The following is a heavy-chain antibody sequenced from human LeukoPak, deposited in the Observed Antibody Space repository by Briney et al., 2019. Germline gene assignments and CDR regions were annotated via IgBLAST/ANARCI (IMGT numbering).Heavy chain of an antibody. CDR2: INPSGGST. CDR3: ARQTTARYYFDY. J-gene: IGHJ4*02. Sequence: ASVKVSCKASGYTFTSYYMHWVRQAPEQGLEWMGIINPSGGSTSYAQKFQGRVTMTRDTSTSTVYMELSSLRSEDTAVYYCARQTTARYYFDYWGQGTLVTVSS. CDR1: GYTFTSYY. V-gene: IGHV1-46*01. D-gene: IGHD4-11*01.